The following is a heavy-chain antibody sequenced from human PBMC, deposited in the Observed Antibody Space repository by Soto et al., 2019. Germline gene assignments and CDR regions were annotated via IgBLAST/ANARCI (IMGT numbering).Heavy chain of an antibody. J-gene: IGHJ4*02. CDR3: AKEGGLSGSYYISSSYYFDY. V-gene: IGHV3-30*18. CDR2: ISYDGSNT. D-gene: IGHD1-26*01. CDR1: GFTFSSYG. Sequence: QVQLVESGGGVVQPGRSLRLSCAASGFTFSSYGMHWVRQAPGKGLEWVARISYDGSNTYYADSVKGRFTISRDNSKNTLYLQMNSLRAEDTSVYYCAKEGGLSGSYYISSSYYFDYWGQGTLVTVSS.